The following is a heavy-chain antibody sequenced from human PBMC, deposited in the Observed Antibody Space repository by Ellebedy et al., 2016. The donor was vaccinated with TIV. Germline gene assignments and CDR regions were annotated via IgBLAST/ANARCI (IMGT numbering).Heavy chain of an antibody. J-gene: IGHJ6*02. V-gene: IGHV4-59*01. CDR3: ARATTPYYKKYYYYGMDV. CDR2: IFYSGST. D-gene: IGHD3-10*01. CDR1: GGSISSYY. Sequence: SETLSLTCTVSGGSISSYYWNWIRQPPGKGLEWLGYIFYSGSTNYKPSLKSRVTISVDTSKNQFSLKLSSVTAADTAVYYCARATTPYYKKYYYYGMDVWGQGTTVIFSS.